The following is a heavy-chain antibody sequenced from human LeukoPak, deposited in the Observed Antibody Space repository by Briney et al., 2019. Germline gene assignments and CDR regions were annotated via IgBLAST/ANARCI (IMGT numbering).Heavy chain of an antibody. D-gene: IGHD2-15*01. CDR1: GFTFSSYA. CDR3: ANGCSGGSCYLGYFQH. V-gene: IGHV3-30-3*01. CDR2: ISYDGSNK. J-gene: IGHJ1*01. Sequence: PGGSLRLSCAASGFTFSSYAMHWVRQAPGKGLEWVAVISYDGSNKYYADSVKGRFTISRDNSKNTLYLQMNSLRAEDTAVYYCANGCSGGSCYLGYFQHWGQGTLVTVSS.